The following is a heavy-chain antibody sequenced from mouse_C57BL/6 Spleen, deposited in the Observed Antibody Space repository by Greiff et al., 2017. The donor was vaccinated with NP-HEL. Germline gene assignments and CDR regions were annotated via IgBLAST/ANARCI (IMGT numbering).Heavy chain of an antibody. Sequence: EVMLVESGGGLVKPGGSLKLSCAASGFTFSDYGMHWVRQAPEKGLEWVAYISSGSSTIYYADTVKGRFTISRDNAKNTLFLQMTSRRSEDTAMYYCAGAGGSSFYWYFDVWGTGTTVTVSS. CDR2: ISSGSSTI. J-gene: IGHJ1*03. D-gene: IGHD1-1*01. CDR1: GFTFSDYG. CDR3: AGAGGSSFYWYFDV. V-gene: IGHV5-17*01.